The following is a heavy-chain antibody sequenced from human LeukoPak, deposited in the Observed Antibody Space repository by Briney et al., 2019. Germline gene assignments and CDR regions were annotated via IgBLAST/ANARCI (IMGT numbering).Heavy chain of an antibody. CDR1: GFTFSSYG. V-gene: IGHV3-30*18. CDR2: ISYDGSNK. Sequence: GGALRLSCAASGFTFSSYGMHWVRQALGKGLEGVAVISYDGSNKYYADSVKGRFTISRDNSKNTLYLQMTSLRAEDTAVYYCAKESSPSYDYVWGSYRNYFDYWGQGTLVTVSS. J-gene: IGHJ4*02. D-gene: IGHD3-16*02. CDR3: AKESSPSYDYVWGSYRNYFDY.